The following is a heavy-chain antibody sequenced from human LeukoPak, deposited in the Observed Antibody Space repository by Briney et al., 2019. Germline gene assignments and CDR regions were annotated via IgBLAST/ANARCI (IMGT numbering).Heavy chain of an antibody. CDR1: GYTFTGYY. D-gene: IGHD2-2*01. CDR3: ARGMGVLVPAATWFDP. Sequence: ASVKVSCKASGYTFTGYYMHWVRQAPGQGLEWMGWINPHSGGTNYAQKFQGRVTMTRDTSISTAYMDLSRLRSDDTAVYYCARGMGVLVPAATWFDPWGQGTLVTVSS. CDR2: INPHSGGT. J-gene: IGHJ5*02. V-gene: IGHV1-2*02.